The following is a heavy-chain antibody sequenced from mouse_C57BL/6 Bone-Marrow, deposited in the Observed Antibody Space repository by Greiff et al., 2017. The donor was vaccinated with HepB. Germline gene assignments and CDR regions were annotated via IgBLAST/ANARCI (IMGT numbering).Heavy chain of an antibody. CDR1: GYTFTSYW. J-gene: IGHJ2*01. V-gene: IGHV1-69*01. Sequence: QVHVKQPGAELVMPGASVKLSCKASGYTFTSYWMHWVKQRPGQGLEWIGEIDPSDSYTNYNQKFKGKSTLTVDKSSSTAYMQLSSLTSEDSAVYYCARDYYGPYYFDYWGQGTTLTVSS. CDR3: ARDYYGPYYFDY. CDR2: IDPSDSYT. D-gene: IGHD1-2*01.